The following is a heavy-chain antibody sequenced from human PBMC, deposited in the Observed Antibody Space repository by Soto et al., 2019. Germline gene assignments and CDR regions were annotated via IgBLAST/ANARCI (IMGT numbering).Heavy chain of an antibody. J-gene: IGHJ5*02. CDR3: ARLGRFLEWLDVDRWNWFDP. D-gene: IGHD3-3*01. V-gene: IGHV4-39*01. CDR1: GGSISSSSYY. CDR2: IYYSGST. Sequence: SETLSLTCTVSGGSISSSSYYWGWIRQPPGKGLEWIGSIYYSGSTYYNPSLKSRVTISVDTSKNQFSLKLSSVTAADTAVYYCARLGRFLEWLDVDRWNWFDPWGQGTLVTVSS.